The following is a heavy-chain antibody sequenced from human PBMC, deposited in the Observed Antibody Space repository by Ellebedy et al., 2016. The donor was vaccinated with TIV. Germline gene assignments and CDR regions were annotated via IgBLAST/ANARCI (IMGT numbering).Heavy chain of an antibody. CDR2: INHSGST. CDR3: ARGNSLIDILTGGDYYYGMDV. V-gene: IGHV4-34*01. J-gene: IGHJ6*02. D-gene: IGHD3-9*01. Sequence: GSLRLXCAVYGGSFSGYYWSWIRQPPGKGLEWIGEINHSGSTNCNPSLKSRVTISVDTSKNQFSLKLSSVTAADTAVYYCARGNSLIDILTGGDYYYGMDVWGQGTTVTVSS. CDR1: GGSFSGYY.